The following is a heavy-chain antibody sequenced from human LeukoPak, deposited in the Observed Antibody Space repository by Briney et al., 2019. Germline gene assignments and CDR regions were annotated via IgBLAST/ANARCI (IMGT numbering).Heavy chain of an antibody. CDR3: ARDSSGFGYFDY. Sequence: TETLSLTCSGSGGSIISYYWSWIRPPPGKGLEWIGDIYYGGSTNYNPSLNSRVTIAVDTSRKPFSLQLSSVTAATTAFYFAARDSSGFGYFDYWGEGTLGTVSS. J-gene: IGHJ4*02. V-gene: IGHV4-59*01. CDR1: GGSIISYY. D-gene: IGHD6-19*01. CDR2: IYYGGST.